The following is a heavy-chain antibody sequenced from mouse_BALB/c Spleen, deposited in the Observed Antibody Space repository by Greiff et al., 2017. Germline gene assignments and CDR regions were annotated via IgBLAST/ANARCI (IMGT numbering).Heavy chain of an antibody. D-gene: IGHD1-2*01. CDR2: IWSGGST. J-gene: IGHJ1*01. V-gene: IGHV2-2*02. Sequence: QVQLKESGPGLVQPSQSLSITCTVSGFSLTSYGVHWVRQSPGKGLEWLGVIWSGGSTDYNAAFISRLSISKDNSKSQVFFKMNSLQANDTAIYYCARGKSIHYYGNWYFDVWGAGTTVTVSS. CDR1: GFSLTSYG. CDR3: ARGKSIHYYGNWYFDV.